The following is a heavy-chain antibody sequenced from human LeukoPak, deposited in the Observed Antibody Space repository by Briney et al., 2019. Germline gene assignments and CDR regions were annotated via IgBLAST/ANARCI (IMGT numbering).Heavy chain of an antibody. CDR1: GDSINSLDL. CDR3: ARGPPYIVVVTAIGFFDY. Sequence: SETLSLTCTVSGDSINSLDLWSWIRQPPGKGLEWIGEINHSGSTNYNPSLKSRVTISVDTSKNQFSLKLSSVTAADTAVYYCARGPPYIVVVTAIGFFDYWGQGTLVTVSS. CDR2: INHSGST. J-gene: IGHJ4*02. D-gene: IGHD2-21*02. V-gene: IGHV4-34*01.